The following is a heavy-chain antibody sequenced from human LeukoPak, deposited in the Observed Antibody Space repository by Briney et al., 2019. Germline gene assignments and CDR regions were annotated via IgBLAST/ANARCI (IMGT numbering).Heavy chain of an antibody. CDR2: ITSTGAYM. CDR3: ARVGPVVAAYDY. J-gene: IGHJ4*02. CDR1: GFTFSDYS. Sequence: PGGSLRLSCEVSGFTFSDYSLNWVRQAPGKGLEWVSSITSTGAYMYYADSVKGRFTISRDNAKKSLYLQMNSLRAEDTAVYYCARVGPVVAAYDYWGQGTLVTVSS. V-gene: IGHV3-21*04. D-gene: IGHD2-15*01.